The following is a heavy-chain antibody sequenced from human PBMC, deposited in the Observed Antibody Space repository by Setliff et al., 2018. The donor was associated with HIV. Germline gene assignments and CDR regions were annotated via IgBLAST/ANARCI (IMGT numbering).Heavy chain of an antibody. D-gene: IGHD3-16*01. CDR1: GFTFSSYW. V-gene: IGHV3-7*01. CDR2: IKQDGSKA. CDR3: AKDKSYHDYIWGSSVLAY. J-gene: IGHJ4*02. Sequence: GSLRLSCAASGFTFSSYWMSWVRQAPGKGLEWVADIKQDGSKAYYMDSVKGRFTISRDNSKNTLFLQMNSLRPEDTAIYYCAKDKSYHDYIWGSSVLAYWGQGTLVTVSS.